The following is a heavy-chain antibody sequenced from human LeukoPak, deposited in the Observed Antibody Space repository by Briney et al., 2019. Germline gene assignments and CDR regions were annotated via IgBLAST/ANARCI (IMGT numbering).Heavy chain of an antibody. D-gene: IGHD4-23*01. CDR3: ARSANSWYYYYGMDV. Sequence: KSSETLSLTCIVSGGSISTYYWNWIRQPPGKGLEWIGYIYHSGSTNYNPSLQSRVTISVDTSKNQFSLNLNSVTAADTAVYYCARSANSWYYYYGMDVWGQGTTVTVSS. CDR2: IYHSGST. CDR1: GGSISTYY. V-gene: IGHV4-59*01. J-gene: IGHJ6*02.